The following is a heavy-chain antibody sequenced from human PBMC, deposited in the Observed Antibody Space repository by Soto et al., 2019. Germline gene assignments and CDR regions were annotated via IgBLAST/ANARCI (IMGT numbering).Heavy chain of an antibody. CDR2: ISGST. Sequence: EVQLLESGGGLVQPWGSLRLSCAASGFTFSSYAMSWVRQAPGKGLEWVSTISGSTYYADSVKGRFTISRDNSKDTLYLQMNSLRAEDTAVYYCAKDRRVGCSGGSCYLFDYWGQGTLVTVSS. D-gene: IGHD2-15*01. V-gene: IGHV3-23*01. CDR1: GFTFSSYA. J-gene: IGHJ4*02. CDR3: AKDRRVGCSGGSCYLFDY.